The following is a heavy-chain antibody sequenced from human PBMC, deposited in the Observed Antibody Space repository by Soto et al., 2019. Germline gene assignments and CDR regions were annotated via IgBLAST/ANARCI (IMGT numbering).Heavy chain of an antibody. CDR2: ISSSSSYI. CDR1: GFTFSSYS. D-gene: IGHD3-3*01. J-gene: IGHJ6*02. V-gene: IGHV3-21*01. CDR3: ARDRGDFWSGNGMDV. Sequence: GGSLRLSCAASGFTFSSYSMNWVRQAPGKGLEWVSSISSSSSYIYYADSVKGRFTISRDNAKNSLYLQMNSLRAEDTAVYYCARDRGDFWSGNGMDVWGQGTTVTVSS.